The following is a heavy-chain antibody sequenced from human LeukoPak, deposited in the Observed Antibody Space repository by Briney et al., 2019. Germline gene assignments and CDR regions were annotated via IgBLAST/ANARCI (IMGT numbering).Heavy chain of an antibody. CDR2: INPNSGGT. CDR3: ARDPIFGVVIGNWFDP. J-gene: IGHJ5*02. D-gene: IGHD3-3*01. CDR1: GYTFTGYY. V-gene: IGHV1-2*02. Sequence: ASVKVSCKASGYTFTGYYMHWVRQAPGQGLEWMGWINPNSGGTNYAQKFQGRVTMTRDTSISTAYMELSRLRSDDTAVYYCARDPIFGVVIGNWFDPWGQGTLVTVSS.